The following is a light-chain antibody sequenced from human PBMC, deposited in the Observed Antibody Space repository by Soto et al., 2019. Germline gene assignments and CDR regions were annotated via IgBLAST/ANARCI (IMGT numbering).Light chain of an antibody. CDR1: QSVLYSSNNKSY. CDR3: QQYYSTPIT. V-gene: IGKV4-1*01. J-gene: IGKJ5*01. Sequence: DILLTHSPDSLAVSLGERATINCKSSQSVLYSSNNKSYLAWYQQKPGQPPKLLIYWASTRESGVPDRFSGSGSGTDFTLTISSLQAEDVAVYYCQQYYSTPITFGQGTRLEIK. CDR2: WAS.